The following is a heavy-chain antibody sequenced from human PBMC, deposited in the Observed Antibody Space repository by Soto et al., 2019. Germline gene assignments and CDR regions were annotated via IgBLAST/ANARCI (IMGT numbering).Heavy chain of an antibody. CDR3: AKRRVSGGNSFLVDY. V-gene: IGHV3-30*18. CDR1: GFTFSSFG. CDR2: ISVDGDNR. Sequence: QVQLVESGGGVVQPGRSLRLSCAASGFTFSSFGMHWFRQPPGKGLEWVTVISVDGDNRYYSDSVKGRFTVSRDNSKTTLYLQLTSLRSVDTAVYYCAKRRVSGGNSFLVDYWGQGTLVTVSS. D-gene: IGHD2-15*01. J-gene: IGHJ4*02.